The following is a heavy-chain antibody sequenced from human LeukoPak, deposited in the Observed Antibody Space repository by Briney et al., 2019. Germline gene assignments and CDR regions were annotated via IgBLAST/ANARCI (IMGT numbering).Heavy chain of an antibody. Sequence: PSETLSLTCAVYGGSFSGYYWSWIRQPPGKGLEWIGEINHSGSTNYNPSLKSRVTISVDTSKNQFSLKPSSVTAADTAVYYCARVRGSYFLLDAFDIWGQGTMVTVSS. CDR2: INHSGST. J-gene: IGHJ3*02. V-gene: IGHV4-34*01. CDR3: ARVRGSYFLLDAFDI. D-gene: IGHD1-26*01. CDR1: GGSFSGYY.